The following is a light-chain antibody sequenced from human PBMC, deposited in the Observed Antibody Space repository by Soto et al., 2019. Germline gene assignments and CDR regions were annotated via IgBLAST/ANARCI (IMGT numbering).Light chain of an antibody. CDR2: GAS. Sequence: EIVLTQSPGTLSLSPGERATLSCRASQSVSSSYLAWYQQKPGQAPRLLIYGASSRATGIPDRFSGSGSGPDFNLTISRLEAQDFAVYYCQQYGSSLFGPGTKVDIK. J-gene: IGKJ3*01. V-gene: IGKV3-20*01. CDR3: QQYGSSL. CDR1: QSVSSSY.